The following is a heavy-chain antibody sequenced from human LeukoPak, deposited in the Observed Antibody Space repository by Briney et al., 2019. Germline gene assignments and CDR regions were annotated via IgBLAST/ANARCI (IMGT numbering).Heavy chain of an antibody. CDR2: IHTSGNT. D-gene: IGHD6-13*01. Sequence: SETLSLTCTVSGGAISSYYWSWIRQPAGKGLEWIGRIHTSGNTNYNPSLKSRVTISVDTSKNQFSLKLSSVTAADTAVYYCARQFSYSSSWYDYWGQGTLVTVSS. CDR3: ARQFSYSSSWYDY. V-gene: IGHV4-4*07. J-gene: IGHJ4*02. CDR1: GGAISSYY.